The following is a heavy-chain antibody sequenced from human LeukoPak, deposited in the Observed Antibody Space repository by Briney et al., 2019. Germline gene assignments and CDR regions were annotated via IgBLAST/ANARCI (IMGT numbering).Heavy chain of an antibody. CDR1: GVSISNWIYY. CDR3: ARAIYQEDYFDF. D-gene: IGHD2-2*01. J-gene: IGHJ4*02. V-gene: IGHV4-39*01. Sequence: SETLSLTCTVSGVSISNWIYYWGWIRQSPGKGLDWIGSIYSNGLIYYNPSLKSRVTISVDTSKSQVSLKVTSMAAADTAAYYCARAIYQEDYFDFWGQGSLVTVSS. CDR2: IYSNGLI.